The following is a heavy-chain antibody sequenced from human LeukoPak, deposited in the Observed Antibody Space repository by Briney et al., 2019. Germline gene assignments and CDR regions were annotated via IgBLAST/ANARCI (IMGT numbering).Heavy chain of an antibody. D-gene: IGHD2-2*01. V-gene: IGHV3-9*03. J-gene: IGHJ6*03. Sequence: GRSLRLSCAASGFTFDDYAMHWVRQAPGKGLEWVSGISRNSGSIGYADSVKGRFTISRDNAKNSLYLQMNSLRAEDMALYYCAKGNGVGYQLLFGDYMDVWGKGTTVTVS. CDR1: GFTFDDYA. CDR3: AKGNGVGYQLLFGDYMDV. CDR2: ISRNSGSI.